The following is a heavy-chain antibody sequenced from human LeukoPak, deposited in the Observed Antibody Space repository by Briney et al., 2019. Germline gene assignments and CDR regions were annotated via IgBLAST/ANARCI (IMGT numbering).Heavy chain of an antibody. V-gene: IGHV1-2*02. CDR2: INPNSGGT. J-gene: IGHJ4*02. D-gene: IGHD2-15*01. Sequence: ASVKVSCKASGYTFTGYYMHWARQAPGQGLEWMGWINPNSGGTNYAQKFQGRVTMTRDTSISTAYMELSRLRSDDTAVYYCLILGYCSGGSCYGPYYFDYWGQGTLVTVSS. CDR1: GYTFTGYY. CDR3: LILGYCSGGSCYGPYYFDY.